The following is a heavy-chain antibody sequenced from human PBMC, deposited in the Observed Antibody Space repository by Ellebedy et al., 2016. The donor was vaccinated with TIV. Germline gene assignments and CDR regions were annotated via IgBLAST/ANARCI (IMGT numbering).Heavy chain of an antibody. CDR1: GFILGSFG. J-gene: IGHJ6*02. D-gene: IGHD3-9*01. CDR3: AKEGYDIMTGEQFHGMDV. CDR2: ISYDGNNK. V-gene: IGHV3-30*18. Sequence: GGSLRLSCAASGFILGSFGMHWVRQAPGKGLEWLAFISYDGNNKYIADSVKGRLTISRDNSMNALYLQMDILRAEDTAVYYCAKEGYDIMTGEQFHGMDVWGQGTTVTVSS.